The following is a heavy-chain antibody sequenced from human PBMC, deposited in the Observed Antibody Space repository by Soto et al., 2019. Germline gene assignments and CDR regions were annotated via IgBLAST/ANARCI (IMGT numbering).Heavy chain of an antibody. CDR3: ARSGSIVVVPAAREIDAFDI. Sequence: SETLSLTCTVSGGSISSGGYYWSWIRQHPGKGLEWIGYIYYSGSTYYNPSLKSRVTISVDTSKNQFSLKLSSVTAADTAVYYCARSGSIVVVPAAREIDAFDIWGQGTMVTVSS. CDR2: IYYSGST. J-gene: IGHJ3*02. V-gene: IGHV4-31*03. CDR1: GGSISSGGYY. D-gene: IGHD2-2*01.